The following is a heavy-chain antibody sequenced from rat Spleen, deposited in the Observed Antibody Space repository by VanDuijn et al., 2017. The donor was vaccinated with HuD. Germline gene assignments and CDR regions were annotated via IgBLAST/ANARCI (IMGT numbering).Heavy chain of an antibody. CDR3: ARHPDYSNYFDY. CDR2: IIYDGSRT. J-gene: IGHJ2*01. Sequence: EVRLVESGGGLVQPGRSLKLSCSASGFTFSDYNMAWVRQAPKKGLEWVATIIYDGSRTYYRDSVKGRFTISRDNAKSTLYLQMDSLRSEDTATYYCARHPDYSNYFDYWGQGVMVTVSS. CDR1: GFTFSDYN. V-gene: IGHV5S10*01. D-gene: IGHD1-1*01.